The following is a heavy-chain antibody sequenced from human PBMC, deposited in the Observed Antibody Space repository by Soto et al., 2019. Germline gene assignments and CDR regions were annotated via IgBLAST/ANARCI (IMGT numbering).Heavy chain of an antibody. CDR1: GFTFSSYA. J-gene: IGHJ5*02. CDR3: AKVQFRPAHTRGPNWLDP. CDR2: ISGSGGST. D-gene: IGHD3-10*01. V-gene: IGHV3-23*01. Sequence: PGGSLRLSCAASGFTFSSYAMSWVRQAPGKGLEWVSAISGSGGSTYYADSVKGRFTISRDNSKNTLYLQMNSLIAEDTAVYYCAKVQFRPAHTRGPNWLDPRGQGTRVTVAS.